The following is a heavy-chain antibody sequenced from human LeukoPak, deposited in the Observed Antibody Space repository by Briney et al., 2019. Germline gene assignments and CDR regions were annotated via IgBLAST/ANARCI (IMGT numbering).Heavy chain of an antibody. CDR3: ARDDKNGRWSWFDP. J-gene: IGHJ5*02. V-gene: IGHV1-18*01. CDR1: GYTFTNYG. CDR2: ISAYNGHT. Sequence: ASVKVSCKASGYTFTNYGISWVRQAPGQGPEWMGWISAYNGHTNYAQSVQGRVIMTTDTSTSTAYLEVRSLRFDDTAVYYCARDDKNGRWSWFDPWGQGTLVTVSS. D-gene: IGHD2-15*01.